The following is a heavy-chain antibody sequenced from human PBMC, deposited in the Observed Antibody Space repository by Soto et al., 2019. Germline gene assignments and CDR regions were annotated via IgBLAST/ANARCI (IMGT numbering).Heavy chain of an antibody. Sequence: SETLSLTCAVSGGSIRSGGFSWSWIRQPPGKGLEWIGHIDDNGRTDYNPSLKSRVTISGDRSTNQFSLNLISVTAADTAVYYCARIIDLMVMNWGQGILVTVSS. CDR3: ARIIDLMVMN. D-gene: IGHD3-22*01. CDR2: IDDNGRT. V-gene: IGHV4-30-2*01. CDR1: GGSIRSGGFS. J-gene: IGHJ4*02.